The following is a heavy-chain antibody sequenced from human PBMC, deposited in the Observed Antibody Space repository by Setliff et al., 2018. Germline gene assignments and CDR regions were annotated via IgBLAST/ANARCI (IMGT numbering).Heavy chain of an antibody. CDR2: INHSGGT. CDR3: ARDPHFDS. Sequence: SETLSLTCAVYGGSFSGYYWSWIRQPPGKGLEWIGEINHSGGTNYNPSLKSRVTISVDTSKNQFSLKLSSVTAADTAVYYCARDPHFDSWGQGTLVTVSS. CDR1: GGSFSGYY. J-gene: IGHJ4*02. V-gene: IGHV4-34*01.